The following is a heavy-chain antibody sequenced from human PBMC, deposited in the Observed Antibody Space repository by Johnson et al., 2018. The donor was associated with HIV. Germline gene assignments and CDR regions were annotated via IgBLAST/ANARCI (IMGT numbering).Heavy chain of an antibody. V-gene: IGHV3-30-3*01. CDR2: ISYDGSNK. CDR1: GFTFSNAW. CDR3: ARDYREANAFDI. J-gene: IGHJ3*02. Sequence: QVQLVESGGGLVKPGGSLRLSCAASGFTFSNAWMSWVRQAPGKGLEWVAVISYDGSNKYYADSVKGRFTISRDNSKNTLYLQMNSLRAEDTAVYYCARDYREANAFDIWGQGTMVTVSS. D-gene: IGHD1-26*01.